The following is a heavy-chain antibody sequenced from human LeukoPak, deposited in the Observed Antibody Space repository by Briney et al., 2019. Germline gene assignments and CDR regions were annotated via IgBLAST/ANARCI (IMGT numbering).Heavy chain of an antibody. CDR3: ARGSSYLWDWYFDL. CDR2: LYTSGST. J-gene: IGHJ2*01. Sequence: SETLSLTGTVSGVAISSFSWTWIRQPAGKGLECLGRLYTSGSTDYNPSLKSRVTMSVDTSKNQFSLKLTSVTAADTAVYYCARGSSYLWDWYFDLWGRGTLVTVSS. CDR1: GVAISSFS. V-gene: IGHV4-4*07. D-gene: IGHD3-22*01.